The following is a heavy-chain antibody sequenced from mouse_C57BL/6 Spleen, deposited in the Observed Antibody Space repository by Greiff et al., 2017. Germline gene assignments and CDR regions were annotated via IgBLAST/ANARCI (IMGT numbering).Heavy chain of an antibody. V-gene: IGHV1-55*01. CDR2: IYPGSGST. CDR1: GYTFTSYW. Sequence: QVQLQQPGAELVKPGASVKMSCKASGYTFTSYWITWVKQRPGQGLEWIGDIYPGSGSTNYNEKFKSKATLTVDTSSSTAYMQLSSLTSEDSAVYYCGRCDDGYYSFAYWGQGTLVTVSA. CDR3: GRCDDGYYSFAY. J-gene: IGHJ3*01. D-gene: IGHD2-3*01.